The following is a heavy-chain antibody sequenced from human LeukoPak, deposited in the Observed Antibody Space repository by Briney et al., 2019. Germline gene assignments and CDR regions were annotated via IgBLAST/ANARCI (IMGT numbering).Heavy chain of an antibody. J-gene: IGHJ4*02. Sequence: GGSLRLSCAASGFTVRSNYMSWVRQAPGKGLDWVSSISSDARDPYYADSVKGRFTISRDNAKNSLYLQLNSLRAEDTAVYYCARGGSFGVDRNDYWGQGTLVTVSS. CDR2: ISSDARDP. CDR1: GFTVRSNY. V-gene: IGHV3-21*01. D-gene: IGHD3-3*01. CDR3: ARGGSFGVDRNDY.